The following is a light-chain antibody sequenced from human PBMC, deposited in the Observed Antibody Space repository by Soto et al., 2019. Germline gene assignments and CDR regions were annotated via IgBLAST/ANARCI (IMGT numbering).Light chain of an antibody. V-gene: IGKV1-8*01. CDR2: AAS. CDR3: QQYYSYLL. CDR1: QGISSY. J-gene: IGKJ4*01. Sequence: ANRMTQSPSSLSASTGDRVTITCRASQGISSYLAWYQQKPGKAPKLLIYAASTLQSGVPSRFSGSGSGTDFTLTISCLQSEDFATYYCQQYYSYLLFGGGTKVEIK.